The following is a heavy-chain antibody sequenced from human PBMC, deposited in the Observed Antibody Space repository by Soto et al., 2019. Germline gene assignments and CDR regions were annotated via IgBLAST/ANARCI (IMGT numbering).Heavy chain of an antibody. D-gene: IGHD1-20*01. V-gene: IGHV3-21*01. Sequence: GGSLRLSCAASGFTFSSYSMNWVRQAPGKRLEWVSSISSSSSYIYYADSVKGRFTISRDNAKNSLYLQMNSRRAEDTAVYYCARRGAITSRTNWFDPWGQGTLVTVSS. CDR3: ARRGAITSRTNWFDP. J-gene: IGHJ5*02. CDR1: GFTFSSYS. CDR2: ISSSSSYI.